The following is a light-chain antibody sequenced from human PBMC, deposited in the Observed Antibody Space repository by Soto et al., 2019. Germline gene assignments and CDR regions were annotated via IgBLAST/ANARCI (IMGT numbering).Light chain of an antibody. CDR2: DVN. CDR1: SSDVGGYNY. J-gene: IGLJ2*01. CDR3: SSYTGSSTYVV. Sequence: QSALTQPASVSGSPGQSITISCTGTSSDVGGYNYVSWYQQHPGKAPKLMIYDVNNRPSGVSNRFSGSKSGNTASLTISGLPAEDEADYYCSSYTGSSTYVVFGGGTKLTVL. V-gene: IGLV2-14*01.